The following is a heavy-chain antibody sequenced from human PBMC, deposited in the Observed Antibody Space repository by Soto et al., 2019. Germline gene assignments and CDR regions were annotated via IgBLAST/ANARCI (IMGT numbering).Heavy chain of an antibody. CDR3: VRAPDS. J-gene: IGHJ5*01. CDR2: MYKSGRT. V-gene: IGHV4-39*02. Sequence: QLQLQESGPGLVKPSETLSLTCSVSDYSISSITSSEYWGWIRQLPGKGLEWIGSMYKSGRTYDNPSIKSRVTISVDTSQNHFSLRVASVTAADTAVYYCVRAPDSWGQGTLVTVSS. CDR1: DYSISSITSSEY.